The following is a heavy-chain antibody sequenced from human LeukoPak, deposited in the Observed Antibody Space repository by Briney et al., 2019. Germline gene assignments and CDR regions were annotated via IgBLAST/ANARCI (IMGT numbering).Heavy chain of an antibody. D-gene: IGHD1-26*01. CDR3: ARQSYVLGAYYFDY. V-gene: IGHV4-39*01. CDR2: IVYCGST. Sequence: SETLSLTCTVSGGSISSSCYFWGWLRQPPGKGLDGFGSIVYCGSTYYNRSLNRRVTISIDTSKHQFCLRLRSVTVADTAVYYCARQSYVLGAYYFDYWGQGALVTVSS. CDR1: GGSISSSCYF. J-gene: IGHJ4*02.